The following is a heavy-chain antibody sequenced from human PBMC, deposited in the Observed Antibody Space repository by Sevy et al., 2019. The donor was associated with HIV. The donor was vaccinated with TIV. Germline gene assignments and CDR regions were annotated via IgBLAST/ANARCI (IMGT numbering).Heavy chain of an antibody. CDR3: ATDGAAARQGYYYYYGMDV. CDR2: FDPEDGET. J-gene: IGHJ6*02. CDR1: GYTLTELS. Sequence: APVKVSCKVSGYTLTELSMHWVRQAPGKGLEWMGGFDPEDGETIYAQKFQGRVTMTEDTSTDTAYMELSSLRSEDTAVYYCATDGAAARQGYYYYYGMDVWGQGTTVTVSS. V-gene: IGHV1-24*01. D-gene: IGHD6-6*01.